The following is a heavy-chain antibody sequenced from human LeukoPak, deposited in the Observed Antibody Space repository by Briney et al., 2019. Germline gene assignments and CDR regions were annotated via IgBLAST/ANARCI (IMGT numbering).Heavy chain of an antibody. V-gene: IGHV3-48*03. Sequence: QPGGSLRLSCAASGFTFSTYEMNWVRQAPGRGLEWVSTISGSGANMWYPDSLKGRFSISRDNAQKSLNLQMNSLRADDTAVYYCARRRSRYFDLWGRAPWSLSPQ. CDR2: ISGSGANM. CDR1: GFTFSTYE. CDR3: ARRRSRYFDL. J-gene: IGHJ2*01.